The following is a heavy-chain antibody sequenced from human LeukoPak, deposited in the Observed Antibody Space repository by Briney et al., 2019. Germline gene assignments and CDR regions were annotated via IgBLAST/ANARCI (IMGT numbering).Heavy chain of an antibody. CDR3: ARVSLVGVRGVIYWFDP. Sequence: GASVKVSCKASGYTFTSYGISWVRQAPGQGLEWMGGIIPIFGTANYAQKFQGRVTITADESTSTAYMELSSLRSEDTAVYYCARVSLVGVRGVIYWFDPWGQGTLVTVSS. CDR1: GYTFTSYG. V-gene: IGHV1-69*13. CDR2: IIPIFGTA. D-gene: IGHD3-10*01. J-gene: IGHJ5*02.